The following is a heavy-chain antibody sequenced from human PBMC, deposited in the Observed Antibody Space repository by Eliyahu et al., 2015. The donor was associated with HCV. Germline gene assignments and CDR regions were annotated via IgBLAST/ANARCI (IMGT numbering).Heavy chain of an antibody. CDR2: IYSGGARA. CDR3: ASLVVAANVFDY. D-gene: IGHD2-15*01. Sequence: EVQLLESGGTFVRXGGSLRLTCAASXFTFRSYPMAWLRQAPGKGLEWVSLIYSGGARAYYAESVRGRFTISRDDSKNTVFLQMNSLRTEDTATYYCASLVVAANVFDYWGQGTLVTVSS. V-gene: IGHV3-23*03. J-gene: IGHJ4*02. CDR1: XFTFRSYP.